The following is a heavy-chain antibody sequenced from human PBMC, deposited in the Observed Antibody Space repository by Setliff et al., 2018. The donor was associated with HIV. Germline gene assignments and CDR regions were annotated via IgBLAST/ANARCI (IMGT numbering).Heavy chain of an antibody. CDR2: INPSGGST. CDR1: GYTFTSYY. CDR3: ARAGKRITIFGVVIIPVRVGDYFDY. J-gene: IGHJ4*02. Sequence: ASVKVSCKASGYTFTSYYMHWVRQAPGQGLEWMGIINPSGGSTGYAQKFQGRVTMTRDTSTSTVYMELSSLRSEDTAVYYCARAGKRITIFGVVIIPVRVGDYFDYWGQGTLVTVSS. D-gene: IGHD3-3*01. V-gene: IGHV1-46*03.